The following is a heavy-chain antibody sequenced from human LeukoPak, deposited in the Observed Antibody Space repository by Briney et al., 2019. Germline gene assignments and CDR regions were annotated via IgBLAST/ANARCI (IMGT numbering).Heavy chain of an antibody. Sequence: SVKVSCKASGGTFSSYTISWVRQAPGQGLEWMGRIIPILGIANYAQKFQGRVTITADKSTSTAYMELNSLRPEDTALYYCVKDWGFQYTSHYFEYWGQGTLVTVSS. CDR1: GGTFSSYT. V-gene: IGHV1-69*02. J-gene: IGHJ4*02. D-gene: IGHD2-2*02. CDR3: VKDWGFQYTSHYFEY. CDR2: IIPILGIA.